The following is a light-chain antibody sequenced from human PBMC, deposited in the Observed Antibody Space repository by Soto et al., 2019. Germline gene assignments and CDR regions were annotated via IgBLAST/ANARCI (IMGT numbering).Light chain of an antibody. Sequence: DIQMTQSPSSLSASVGDRVTITCRASQSINTYLNWYQQIPGKVPKLLIYAASSLQSGVPSRFSGSGSGTDFTLTISSLQPEDFATYYCQQSYSIPTCNFGQGTKLEI. CDR1: QSINTY. CDR3: QQSYSIPTCN. CDR2: AAS. V-gene: IGKV1-39*01. J-gene: IGKJ2*02.